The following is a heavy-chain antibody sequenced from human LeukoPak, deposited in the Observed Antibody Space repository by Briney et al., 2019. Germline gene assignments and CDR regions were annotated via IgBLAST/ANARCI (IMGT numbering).Heavy chain of an antibody. J-gene: IGHJ4*02. CDR1: GGTFISYA. V-gene: IGHV1-69*13. CDR2: IIPIFGTA. D-gene: IGHD3-22*01. CDR3: ARGKKDYYDSSGYSENFDY. Sequence: GASVKVSCKASGGTFISYAISWVRQAPGQGLEWMGGIIPIFGTANYAQKFQGRVTITADESTSTAYMELSSLRSEDTAVYYCARGKKDYYDSSGYSENFDYWGQGTLVTVSS.